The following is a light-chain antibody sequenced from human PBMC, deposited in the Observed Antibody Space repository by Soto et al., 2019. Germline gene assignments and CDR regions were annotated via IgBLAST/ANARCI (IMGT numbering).Light chain of an antibody. CDR1: SSNIGAGYD. V-gene: IGLV1-40*01. J-gene: IGLJ3*02. CDR2: DNG. CDR3: QCSDSSRSGSWV. Sequence: QSVLTQPPSVSGAPGQRVTVSCTGSSSNIGAGYDVHWYQQLPGTAPKLLIYDNGNRPSGVPDRFSGSKSGTSASLTITGLQAEDEADYYGQCSDSSRSGSWVFGGGTKLTVL.